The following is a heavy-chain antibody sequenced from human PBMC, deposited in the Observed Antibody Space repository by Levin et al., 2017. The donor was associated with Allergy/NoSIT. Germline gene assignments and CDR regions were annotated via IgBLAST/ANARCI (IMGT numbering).Heavy chain of an antibody. CDR1: GFTFSTYW. J-gene: IGHJ4*02. CDR3: ARDLSRPIHYGLNY. CDR2: IRQDGNEK. Sequence: ETLSLTCAASGFTFSTYWMSWVRQAPGKGLEWVANIRQDGNEKHYVDSVEGRFTISRDNAKNSLYLQMSSLGAEDTAVYYCARDLSRPIHYGLNYWGQGTLVTVSS. V-gene: IGHV3-7*01. D-gene: IGHD4-17*01.